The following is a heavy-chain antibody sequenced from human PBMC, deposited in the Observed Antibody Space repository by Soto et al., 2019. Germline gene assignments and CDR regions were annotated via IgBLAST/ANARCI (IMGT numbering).Heavy chain of an antibody. D-gene: IGHD3-3*02. J-gene: IGHJ6*02. CDR3: ARDRQYYHFWSGYQNEGPYDMDV. V-gene: IGHV4-34*01. CDR2: INHSGGT. Sequence: SETLSLTCAVYGGSFIGYYCTFIRHAPFKWLEWIVEINHSGGTNYNSSLKNRVTISVDTSKNQFSLILYSVTAADTAVYYCARDRQYYHFWSGYQNEGPYDMDVWGQGTTVTVSS. CDR1: GGSFIGYY.